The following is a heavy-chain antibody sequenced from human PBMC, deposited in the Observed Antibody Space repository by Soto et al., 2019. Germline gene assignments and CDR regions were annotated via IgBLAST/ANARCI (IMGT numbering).Heavy chain of an antibody. CDR2: IYYSGST. J-gene: IGHJ4*02. CDR3: AGESSGSKGTFDY. V-gene: IGHV4-59*01. D-gene: IGHD1-26*01. CDR1: GGSISSYY. Sequence: QVQLQESGPGLVKPSETLSLTCTVSGGSISSYYWSWIRQPPGKGLEWIGYIYYSGSTNYNPSLKSRVTISVDTSKNQFSLKLSSVTAADTAVYYCAGESSGSKGTFDYWGQGTLVTVSS.